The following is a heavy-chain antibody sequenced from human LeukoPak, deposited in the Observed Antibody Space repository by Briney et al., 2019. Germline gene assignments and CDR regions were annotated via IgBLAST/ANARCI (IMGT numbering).Heavy chain of an antibody. CDR3: ARVWPFGETVDY. Sequence: PSETLSLTCTVSGGSISSGDYYWSWIRQPPGKGLEWIGYIYYSGSTYYNPSLKSQVTISVDTSKNQFSLKLSSVTAADTAVYYCARVWPFGETVDYWGQGTLVTVSP. J-gene: IGHJ4*02. CDR1: GGSISSGDYY. D-gene: IGHD3-3*01. V-gene: IGHV4-30-4*08. CDR2: IYYSGST.